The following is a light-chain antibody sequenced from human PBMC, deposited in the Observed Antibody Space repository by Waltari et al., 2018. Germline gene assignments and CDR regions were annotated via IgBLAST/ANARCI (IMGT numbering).Light chain of an antibody. Sequence: AIRMTQSPSSFSASTGDTVPITCRANQSVTSYLAWYQQKPGRAPKLLLYAVSTLQSGVPSRFTGGGSETDFTLTINCLQSDDFATYYCQQYYSYPYTFGQGTKLEI. CDR1: QSVTSY. J-gene: IGKJ2*01. CDR2: AVS. CDR3: QQYYSYPYT. V-gene: IGKV1-8*01.